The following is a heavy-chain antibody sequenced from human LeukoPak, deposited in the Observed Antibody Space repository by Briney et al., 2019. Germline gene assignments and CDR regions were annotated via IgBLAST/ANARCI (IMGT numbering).Heavy chain of an antibody. D-gene: IGHD5-18*01. CDR3: ARVGSSYGLYYYYMEV. V-gene: IGHV4-39*07. Sequence: SETLSLTCTVSGGSISSSSYYWGWIRQPPGKGLEWIGSIYYSGSTYYNPPLKSRVTMSVDTSKNQFSLKLSSVTAADTAVYYCARVGSSYGLYYYYMEVWGKGTTVTISS. CDR1: GGSISSSSYY. J-gene: IGHJ6*03. CDR2: IYYSGST.